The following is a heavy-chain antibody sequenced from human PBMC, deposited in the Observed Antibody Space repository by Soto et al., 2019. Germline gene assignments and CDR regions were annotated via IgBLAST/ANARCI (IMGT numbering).Heavy chain of an antibody. CDR2: IIPIFGTA. Sequence: ASVKVSCKASGGTFSSYAISWVRQAPGQGLEWMGGIIPIFGTANYAQKFQGRVTITADESTSTAYMELSSLRSEDTAVYYCARRGPELFASRRYYYYYGMDVCGQGTTLTVSS. D-gene: IGHD2-21*01. CDR3: ARRGPELFASRRYYYYYGMDV. V-gene: IGHV1-69*13. CDR1: GGTFSSYA. J-gene: IGHJ6*02.